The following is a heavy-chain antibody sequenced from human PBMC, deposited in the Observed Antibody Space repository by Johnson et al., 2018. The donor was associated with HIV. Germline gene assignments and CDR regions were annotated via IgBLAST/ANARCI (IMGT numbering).Heavy chain of an antibody. CDR1: GFTVSSNY. V-gene: IGHV3-66*01. D-gene: IGHD3-9*01. CDR2: IYSGGST. CDR3: ARGYILTGYSGVFDM. J-gene: IGHJ3*02. Sequence: VQLVESGGGLVQPGGSLRLSCAASGFTVSSNYMSWVRQAPGKGLEWVSVIYSGGSTHYADSVKGRFTISRDNSKNTVYLQMKSLRAEDTAVYYCARGYILTGYSGVFDMWGQGTMVTVSS.